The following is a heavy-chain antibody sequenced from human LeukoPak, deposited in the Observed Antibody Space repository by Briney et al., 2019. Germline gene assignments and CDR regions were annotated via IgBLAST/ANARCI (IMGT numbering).Heavy chain of an antibody. CDR2: INHSGST. CDR1: GGSFSGYY. V-gene: IGHV4-34*01. CDR3: ARSGGYSSPQNY. Sequence: PSETLSLTCAVYGGSFSGYYWSWIRQPPGKGLEWIGEINHSGSTNYNPSLKSRVTISVDTSKSQFSLKLNSVTAADTAVYYCARSGGYSSPQNYWGQGTLVTVSS. D-gene: IGHD6-19*01. J-gene: IGHJ4*02.